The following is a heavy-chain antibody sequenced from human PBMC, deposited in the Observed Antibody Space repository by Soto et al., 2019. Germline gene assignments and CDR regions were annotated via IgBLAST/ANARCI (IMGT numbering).Heavy chain of an antibody. CDR2: ISGSGGST. D-gene: IGHD5-12*01. CDR3: AKASEYSGYDYPGYYYYGMDV. J-gene: IGHJ6*02. CDR1: GFTFSSYA. Sequence: GGSLRLSCAASGFTFSSYAMSWVRQAPGKGLEWVSAISGSGGSTYYADSVKGRFTISRDNSKNTLYLQMNSLRAEDTAVYYCAKASEYSGYDYPGYYYYGMDVWGQGTTVTVSS. V-gene: IGHV3-23*01.